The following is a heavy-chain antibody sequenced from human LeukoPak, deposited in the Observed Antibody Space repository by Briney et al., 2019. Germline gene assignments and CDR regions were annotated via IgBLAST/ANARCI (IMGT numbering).Heavy chain of an antibody. CDR3: ARAGPTESIIVVVPSTFDY. Sequence: GGSLRLSCAASGFTFDDYGMSWVRQAPGKGLEWVSGINWNGGSTGYADSVKGRFTISRDNAKNSLYLQMNSLRAEDTAVYYCARAGPTESIIVVVPSTFDYWGQGTLVTVSS. CDR1: GFTFDDYG. CDR2: INWNGGST. D-gene: IGHD2-2*01. V-gene: IGHV3-20*04. J-gene: IGHJ4*02.